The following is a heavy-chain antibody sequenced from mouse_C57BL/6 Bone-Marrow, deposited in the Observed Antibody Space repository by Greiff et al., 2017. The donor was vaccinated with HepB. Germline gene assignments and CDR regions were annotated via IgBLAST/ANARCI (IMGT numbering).Heavy chain of an antibody. D-gene: IGHD1-1*01. CDR1: GFTFSSYG. V-gene: IGHV5-6*01. CDR2: ISSGGSYT. J-gene: IGHJ1*03. CDR3: ARQDYGSRNWYFDV. Sequence: EVHLVESGGDLVKPGGSLKLSCAASGFTFSSYGMSWVRQTPDKRLEWVATISSGGSYTYYPDSVKGRFTISRDNAKNTLYLQMSSLKSEDTAMYYCARQDYGSRNWYFDVWGTGTTVTVSS.